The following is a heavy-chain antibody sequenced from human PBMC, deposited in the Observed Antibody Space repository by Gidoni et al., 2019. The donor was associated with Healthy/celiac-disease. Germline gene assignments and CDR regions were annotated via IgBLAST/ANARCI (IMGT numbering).Heavy chain of an antibody. CDR1: GFTFSSYV. CDR3: AKDNPYCSSTSCYRGYGMDV. Sequence: QVQLVESGGGVVQPGSSLSLSCAASGFTFSSYVMHWVRQAPGKGLEWVAVISDDGSNKYYADSVKGRFTISRDNSKNTLYLQMNSLRAEDTAVYYCAKDNPYCSSTSCYRGYGMDVWGQGTTVTVSS. CDR2: ISDDGSNK. J-gene: IGHJ6*02. V-gene: IGHV3-30*18. D-gene: IGHD2-2*01.